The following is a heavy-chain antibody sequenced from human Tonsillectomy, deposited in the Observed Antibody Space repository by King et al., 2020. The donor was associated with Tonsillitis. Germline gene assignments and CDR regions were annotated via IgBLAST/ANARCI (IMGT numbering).Heavy chain of an antibody. CDR3: AKESTASYGSAIDY. J-gene: IGHJ4*02. Sequence: VQLVESGGGVVQPGGSLRLSCAASGFTFSSYGMHWVRQAPGKGLEWVAFTRNDGNKKYYADSVKGRFTISRDNSKNTLYLQLNRLGAEETAVYYCAKESTASYGSAIDYWGQGTLVTVSS. D-gene: IGHD3-10*01. V-gene: IGHV3-30*02. CDR1: GFTFSSYG. CDR2: TRNDGNKK.